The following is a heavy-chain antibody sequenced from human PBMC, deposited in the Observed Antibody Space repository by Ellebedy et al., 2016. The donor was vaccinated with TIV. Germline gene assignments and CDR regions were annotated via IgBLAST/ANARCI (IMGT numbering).Heavy chain of an antibody. D-gene: IGHD3-9*01. CDR1: GFTFNKYS. CDR2: IRGSGGDT. V-gene: IGHV3-23*01. J-gene: IGHJ6*03. Sequence: GGSLRLSCTASGFTFNKYSMSWVRQAPGKGLEWVSAIRGSGGDTNYADSVKGRFSISRDNSKNTLYLQMNSLRAEDTAVYYCARDRIRYFDSLSPMDVWGKGTTVTVSS. CDR3: ARDRIRYFDSLSPMDV.